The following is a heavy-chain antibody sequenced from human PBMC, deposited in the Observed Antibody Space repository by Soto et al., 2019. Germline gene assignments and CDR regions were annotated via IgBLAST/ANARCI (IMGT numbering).Heavy chain of an antibody. CDR2: ISRSGNYI. CDR3: ARSLRAETGLYSFDI. D-gene: IGHD3-9*01. Sequence: GGSLRLSCATSGFTFGSHSMNWVRQAPGKGPEWVSSISRSGNYIYYTDSVKGRFTISRDNAKNSLDLQMNSLRAEDTAVYYCARSLRAETGLYSFDIWGQGTMVTVSS. V-gene: IGHV3-21*01. J-gene: IGHJ3*02. CDR1: GFTFGSHS.